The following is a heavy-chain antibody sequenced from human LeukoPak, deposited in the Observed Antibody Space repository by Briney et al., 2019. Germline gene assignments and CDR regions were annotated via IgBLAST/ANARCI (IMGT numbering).Heavy chain of an antibody. CDR1: GGSFSGYY. V-gene: IGHV4-34*01. CDR3: ARGGDAFDI. J-gene: IGHJ3*02. CDR2: INHSGST. Sequence: SETLSLTCAIYGGSFSGYYWSWIRQPPGKGLEWIGEINHSGSTNYNPSLKSRVTISVDTSKNQFSLKLSSVTAADTAVYYCARGGDAFDIWGQGTMVTVSS.